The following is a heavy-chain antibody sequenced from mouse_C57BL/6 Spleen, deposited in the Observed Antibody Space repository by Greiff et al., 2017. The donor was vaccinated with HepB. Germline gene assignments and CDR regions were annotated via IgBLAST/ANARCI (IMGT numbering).Heavy chain of an antibody. V-gene: IGHV1-52*01. CDR3: ARLGDYEIYYAMDY. CDR1: GYTFTSYW. D-gene: IGHD2-4*01. CDR2: IDPSDSET. J-gene: IGHJ4*01. Sequence: QVQLQQSGAELVRPGSSVKLSCKASGYTFTSYWMHWVKQRPIQGLEWIGNIDPSDSETHYNQKFKDKATLTVDKSSSTAYMQLSSLTSEDSAVYYCARLGDYEIYYAMDYWGQGTSVTVSS.